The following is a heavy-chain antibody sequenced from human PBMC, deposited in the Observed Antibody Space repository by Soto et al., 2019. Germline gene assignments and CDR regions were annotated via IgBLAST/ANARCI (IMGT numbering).Heavy chain of an antibody. J-gene: IGHJ6*02. D-gene: IGHD2-21*02. V-gene: IGHV4-34*01. CDR3: ARADRTLVTSYGLDV. CDR2: INHSGTT. CDR1: GGSFSGFY. Sequence: SETLSLSCAVSGGSFSGFYWTWIRQPPGEGLEVIGEINHSGTTNFNPSLRSRLTISLDSSKKHFSLKLTSMTAADAAVYYCARADRTLVTSYGLDVWGQGTTVTVSS.